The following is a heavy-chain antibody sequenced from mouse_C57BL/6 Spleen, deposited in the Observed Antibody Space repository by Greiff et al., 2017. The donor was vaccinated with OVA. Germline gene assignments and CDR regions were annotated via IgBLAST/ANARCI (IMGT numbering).Heavy chain of an antibody. V-gene: IGHV1-64*01. CDR3: ARRRDYDGYFDV. Sequence: QVQLQQPGAELVKPGASVKLSCKASGYTFTSYWMHWVKQRPGQGLEWIGMIHPNSGSTNYNEKFKSKATLTVDKSSSTAYMQLSSLTSEDSAVYYCARRRDYDGYFDVWGTGTTVTVSS. CDR2: IHPNSGST. CDR1: GYTFTSYW. D-gene: IGHD2-4*01. J-gene: IGHJ1*03.